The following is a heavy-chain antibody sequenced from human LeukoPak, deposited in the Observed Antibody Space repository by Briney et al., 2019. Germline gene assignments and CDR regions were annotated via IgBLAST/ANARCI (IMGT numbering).Heavy chain of an antibody. J-gene: IGHJ4*02. Sequence: GGSLRLSCAASGLTVSKNYMSWVRQAPGKGLESVSVIYSGGSTYYADSVRGRLTISRDNSKDTLYLQMNSLRVEDTAVYYCARVGGHWGQGTLVTVSS. CDR2: IYSGGST. V-gene: IGHV3-53*01. D-gene: IGHD3-10*01. CDR1: GLTVSKNY. CDR3: ARVGGH.